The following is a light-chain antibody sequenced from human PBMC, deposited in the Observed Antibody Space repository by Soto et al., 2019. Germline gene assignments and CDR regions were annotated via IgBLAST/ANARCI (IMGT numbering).Light chain of an antibody. CDR1: SSNIGAGYD. Sequence: QSVLTQPPSVSGAPGQRVTISCTGSSSNIGAGYDVHWYQQLPGTAPKLLIYGNSNRPSGVPDRFSGSKSGTSASLAITGLQAEDEADYYCQSYDSSLSGWVFGGVTKLTV. V-gene: IGLV1-40*01. CDR3: QSYDSSLSGWV. J-gene: IGLJ3*02. CDR2: GNS.